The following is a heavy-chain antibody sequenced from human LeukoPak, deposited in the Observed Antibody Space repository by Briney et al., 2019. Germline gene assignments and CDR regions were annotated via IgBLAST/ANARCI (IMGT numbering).Heavy chain of an antibody. CDR1: GFTFSSYA. V-gene: IGHV3-23*01. J-gene: IGHJ4*02. CDR2: ISGNGDDT. CDR3: AKDDAPARWLRSPQLLDH. Sequence: GGSLRLSCAASGFTFSSYAMSWVRQPPGKGLEWVSAISGNGDDTYYADSVEGRFTISRDNSENTLYLQMNSLRAEDTAIYFCAKDDAPARWLRSPQLLDHWGQGTLVTVSS. D-gene: IGHD5-12*01.